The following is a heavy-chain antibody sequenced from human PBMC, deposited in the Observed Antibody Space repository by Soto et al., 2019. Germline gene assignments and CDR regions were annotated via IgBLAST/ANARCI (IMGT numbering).Heavy chain of an antibody. CDR1: GFTFRTYG. D-gene: IGHD2-21*01. Sequence: QVQLVESGGGVVQPGRSLRLSCAASGFTFRTYGMHWVRQAPGKGLEWVAVIWYDGSNKYYADSVKGRFIISRDTSKNTRYLQMNSLGAEDTAVYYCARDVDRNYYAMDVWGQGTTVTVAS. J-gene: IGHJ6*02. V-gene: IGHV3-33*01. CDR2: IWYDGSNK. CDR3: ARDVDRNYYAMDV.